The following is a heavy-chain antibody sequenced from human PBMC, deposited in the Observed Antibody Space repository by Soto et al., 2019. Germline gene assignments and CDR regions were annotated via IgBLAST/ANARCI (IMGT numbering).Heavy chain of an antibody. J-gene: IGHJ6*02. CDR2: ISYDGSNK. Sequence: GGSLRLSCAVSGFTFSTYAMHWVRQAPGKGLEWVALISYDGSNKYYADSVKGRFTISRDNSKNTLYLRMYSLRAEDTAVYYCARCGGDAVYHDGLAFWGQGTTVIVSS. CDR3: ARCGGDAVYHDGLAF. CDR1: GFTFSTYA. D-gene: IGHD2-21*02. V-gene: IGHV3-30*14.